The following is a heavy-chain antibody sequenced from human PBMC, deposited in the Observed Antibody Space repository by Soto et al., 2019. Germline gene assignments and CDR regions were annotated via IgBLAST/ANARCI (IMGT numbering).Heavy chain of an antibody. CDR2: ISVDGRTT. CDR3: ARDHANCGGDCYTNVFDP. J-gene: IGHJ5*02. V-gene: IGHV3-74*01. CDR1: GFTFTNHW. Sequence: EVHLVESGGGLVQPGGSLRLSCAASGFTFTNHWMHWVRQAPGKGLVWVSRISVDGRTTNYADSVKGRFTISRDNAKNKLYLQMNSLRTDDTAVYYCARDHANCGGDCYTNVFDPWGQGTLVTVSS. D-gene: IGHD2-21*02.